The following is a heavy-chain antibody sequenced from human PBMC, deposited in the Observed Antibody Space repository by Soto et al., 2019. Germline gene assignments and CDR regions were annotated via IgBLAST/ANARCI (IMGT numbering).Heavy chain of an antibody. Sequence: EVQLVESGGGLVQPGGSLRLSCAASGFTFSSFWMHWVRQVPGKGLVWVSRINGDGSSTSYADSVKGRFTIARDNAKNTLYLRMNSLRAEDTAVYYCLREGRGVRQPWGQGILVTVSS. CDR3: LREGRGVRQP. V-gene: IGHV3-74*01. D-gene: IGHD6-6*01. CDR2: INGDGSST. J-gene: IGHJ5*02. CDR1: GFTFSSFW.